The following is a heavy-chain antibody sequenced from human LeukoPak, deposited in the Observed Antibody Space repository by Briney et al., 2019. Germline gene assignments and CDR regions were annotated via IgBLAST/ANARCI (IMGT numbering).Heavy chain of an antibody. D-gene: IGHD5-12*01. CDR2: IYYSGST. V-gene: IGHV4-59*08. Sequence: PSETLSLTCTGSGGSISSYYWSWIRQPPGKGLEWIGYIYYSGSTNYNPSLKSRVTISVDTSKNQFSLKLSSVTAADTAVYYCARHRPFIVATIKNAFDIWGQGTMVTVSS. CDR1: GGSISSYY. J-gene: IGHJ3*02. CDR3: ARHRPFIVATIKNAFDI.